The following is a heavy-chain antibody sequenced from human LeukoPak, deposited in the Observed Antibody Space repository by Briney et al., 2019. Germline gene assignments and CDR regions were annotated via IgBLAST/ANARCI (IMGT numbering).Heavy chain of an antibody. CDR1: GFTFSSYA. CDR2: ISYDGSNK. Sequence: GGSLRLSCAASGFTFSSYAMHWVRQAPGKGLEWVAVISYDGSNKYYADSVKGRFTISRDNSKNTLYLQMNSLRAEDTAVYYCARGTYDFWSGYYLFGYGMDVWGQGTTVTVSS. V-gene: IGHV3-30-3*01. D-gene: IGHD3-3*01. J-gene: IGHJ6*02. CDR3: ARGTYDFWSGYYLFGYGMDV.